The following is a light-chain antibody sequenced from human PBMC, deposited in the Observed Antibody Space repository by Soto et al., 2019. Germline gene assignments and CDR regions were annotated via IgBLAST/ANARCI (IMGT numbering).Light chain of an antibody. CDR3: QQYGSSPRT. V-gene: IGKV3-20*01. J-gene: IGKJ1*01. Sequence: EITLTPSPRSLSFSQWETATLSSSPSQSVSSSYLAWYQQKPGQAPRLLIYGASSRATGIPDRFSGSGSGTDFTLTISRLEPEDFAVYYCQQYGSSPRTFGQGTKVDIK. CDR1: QSVSSSY. CDR2: GAS.